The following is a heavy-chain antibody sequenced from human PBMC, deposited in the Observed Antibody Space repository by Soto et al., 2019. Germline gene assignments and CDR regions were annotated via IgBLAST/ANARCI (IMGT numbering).Heavy chain of an antibody. V-gene: IGHV1-69*13. CDR1: GGTFSSYA. Sequence: SVKVSCKASGGTFSSYAISWVRQAPGQGLEWMGGIIPIFGTANYAQKFQGRVTITADESTSTAYMELSSLRSEDTAVYYCARARVPAYYDFWSGYPNDYWGQGTLVTVSS. CDR3: ARARVPAYYDFWSGYPNDY. J-gene: IGHJ4*02. CDR2: IIPIFGTA. D-gene: IGHD3-3*01.